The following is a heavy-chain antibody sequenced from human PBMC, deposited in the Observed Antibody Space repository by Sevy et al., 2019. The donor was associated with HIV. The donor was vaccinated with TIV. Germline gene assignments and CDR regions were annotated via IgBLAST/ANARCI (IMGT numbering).Heavy chain of an antibody. CDR2: LSFGCGKI. CDR1: GFAFYDYS. CDR3: AREGCTRPHDY. Sequence: GGSLRLSCAASGFAFYDYSMSWIRQAPGKGLEWVATLSFGCGKINYADSVKGRFTISRDNSNNSFYLQMDNLGVEDTALYYCAREGCTRPHDYWGQGTRVTVSS. V-gene: IGHV3-23*01. J-gene: IGHJ4*02. D-gene: IGHD2-8*01.